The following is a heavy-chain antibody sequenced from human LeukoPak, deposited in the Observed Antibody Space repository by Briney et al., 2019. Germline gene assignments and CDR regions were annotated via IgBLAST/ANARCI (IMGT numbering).Heavy chain of an antibody. CDR3: TRDQSTISTATYALDV. D-gene: IGHD2-15*01. V-gene: IGHV3-74*01. CDR1: GFTFSNYW. Sequence: GGSLRLSCAASGFTFSNYWMHWVRHVPGKGPVWVSRIQSDGSTARYADSVQGRFTISRDNAKNTLYLQMNSLKAEDTAVYYCTRDQSTISTATYALDVWGQGTAVIVAS. J-gene: IGHJ6*02. CDR2: IQSDGSTA.